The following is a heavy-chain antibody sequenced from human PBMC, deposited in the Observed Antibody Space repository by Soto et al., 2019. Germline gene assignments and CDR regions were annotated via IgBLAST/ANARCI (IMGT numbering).Heavy chain of an antibody. CDR3: ARDRAKHSSSWYWFDP. CDR2: IIPIFGTA. Sequence: QVQLVQSGAEVKKPGSSVKVSCKASGGTFSSYAISWVRQAPGQGLEWMGGIIPIFGTANYAQKFQGRGTITADESTSTAYMELSGLRSEDTAVYYCARDRAKHSSSWYWFDPWGQGTLVTVSS. V-gene: IGHV1-69*01. CDR1: GGTFSSYA. D-gene: IGHD6-13*01. J-gene: IGHJ5*02.